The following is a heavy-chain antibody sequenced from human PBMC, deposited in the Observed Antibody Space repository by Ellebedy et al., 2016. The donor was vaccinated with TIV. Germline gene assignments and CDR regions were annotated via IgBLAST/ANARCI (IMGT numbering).Heavy chain of an antibody. J-gene: IGHJ3*02. CDR2: IYINTGIT. V-gene: IGHV4-59*08. CDR3: ARRSPPRWDLLQGAFDI. CDR1: GGSISSQY. Sequence: MPSETLSLTCTVSGGSISSQYWNWIRQAPGKGLEWIGYIYINTGITKYNPSLKSRVTMAVDTSKNQFSLKLRSVTAADTALYFCARRSPPRWDLLQGAFDIWGQGTAAIVSS. D-gene: IGHD1-26*01.